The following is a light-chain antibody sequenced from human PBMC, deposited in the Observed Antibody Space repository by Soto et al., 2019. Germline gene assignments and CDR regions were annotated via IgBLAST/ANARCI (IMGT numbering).Light chain of an antibody. CDR1: SSDLGVYNY. V-gene: IGLV2-11*01. CDR3: CSYTGTYTWV. CDR2: DVY. Sequence: QSALTQPRSVSGSPGQSVTTSCTGTSSDLGVYNYVSWYQHHPGKAPKLIIYDVYKRPSGVPDRFSASKSDNTASLTISGLQAEDEADYYCCSYTGTYTWVFGGGTKVTVL. J-gene: IGLJ3*02.